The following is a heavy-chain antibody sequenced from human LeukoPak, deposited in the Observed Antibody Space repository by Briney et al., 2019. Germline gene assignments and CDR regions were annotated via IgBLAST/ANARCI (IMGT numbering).Heavy chain of an antibody. CDR2: IDPSDSYT. Sequence: PGESLRISCRGSGYSFTTYWITWVRQMPGKGLEWMGRIDPSDSYTNYSPSFQGHVTISADKSISTAYLQWSSLKASDTAMYYCSRGVVGATLFDYWGQGTLVTVSS. V-gene: IGHV5-10-1*01. D-gene: IGHD1-26*01. CDR1: GYSFTTYW. CDR3: SRGVVGATLFDY. J-gene: IGHJ4*02.